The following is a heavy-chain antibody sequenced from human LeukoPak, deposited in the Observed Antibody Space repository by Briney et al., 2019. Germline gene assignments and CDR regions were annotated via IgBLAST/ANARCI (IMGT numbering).Heavy chain of an antibody. CDR3: ARDIVRHGLQGVRGVTLNYYYGMDV. Sequence: QPGGSLGLSCAAPGFTLNGYWMHWVRQAPGKGLVWVSRINSDGSTTSYADSVKGRFTISRDNSKNTLYLQMNSLRAEDTAVYYCARDIVRHGLQGVRGVTLNYYYGMDVWGQGTTVTVSS. J-gene: IGHJ6*02. CDR1: GFTLNGYW. D-gene: IGHD3-10*02. CDR2: INSDGSTT. V-gene: IGHV3-74*01.